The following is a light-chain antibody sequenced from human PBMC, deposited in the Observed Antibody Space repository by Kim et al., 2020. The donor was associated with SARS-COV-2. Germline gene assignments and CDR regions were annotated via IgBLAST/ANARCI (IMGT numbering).Light chain of an antibody. Sequence: EIVLTQSPGTLSLSPGERATLSCRASQSVRSSFLAWYQQKPGQAPRLLIYGASNRATGTPDRFSGSGSETDFTLTISRLEPEDFAVYYCQQYGTSFPWTFGQETKVDIK. J-gene: IGKJ1*01. V-gene: IGKV3-20*01. CDR3: QQYGTSFPWT. CDR2: GAS. CDR1: QSVRSSF.